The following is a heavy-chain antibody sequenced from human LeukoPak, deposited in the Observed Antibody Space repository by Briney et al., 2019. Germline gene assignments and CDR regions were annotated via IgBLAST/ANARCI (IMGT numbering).Heavy chain of an antibody. CDR3: ARGTMTTVTYYFDY. CDR2: INHSGST. CDR1: GGSFSGYY. J-gene: IGHJ4*02. D-gene: IGHD4-17*01. V-gene: IGHV4-34*01. Sequence: SPETLSLTCAVYGGSFSGYYWSWIRQPPGKGLEWIGEINHSGSTNYNPSLKSRVTISVDTSKNQFSLKLSSVTAADTAVYYCARGTMTTVTYYFDYWGQGTLVTVSS.